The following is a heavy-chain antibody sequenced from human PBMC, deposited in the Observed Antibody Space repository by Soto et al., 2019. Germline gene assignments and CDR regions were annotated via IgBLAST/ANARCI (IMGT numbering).Heavy chain of an antibody. Sequence: QVQLVQSGTEVKKPGASVTVSCKASGYTVTDYYIHWVRQAPGQGLEWMGWIDPRSGATIYAQKFQDRVTMTRDTSISTAYMDLSRLRSDDTAVYYCASDDYGIYPYWGQGTLVTVSS. J-gene: IGHJ4*02. CDR2: IDPRSGAT. V-gene: IGHV1-2*02. CDR3: ASDDYGIYPY. D-gene: IGHD1-26*01. CDR1: GYTVTDYY.